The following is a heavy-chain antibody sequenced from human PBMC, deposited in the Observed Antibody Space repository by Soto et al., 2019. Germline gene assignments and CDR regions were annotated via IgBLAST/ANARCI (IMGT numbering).Heavy chain of an antibody. V-gene: IGHV3-11*01. Sequence: GGSLRLSCAASGFTFSDYYMSWIRQAPGKGLEWVSYISSSGSTIYYADSVKGRSTISRDNAKNSLYLQMNSLRAEDTAVYYCARDNVGDYPYYYYGMDVWGQGTTVTVS. CDR1: GFTFSDYY. D-gene: IGHD4-17*01. J-gene: IGHJ6*02. CDR3: ARDNVGDYPYYYYGMDV. CDR2: ISSSGSTI.